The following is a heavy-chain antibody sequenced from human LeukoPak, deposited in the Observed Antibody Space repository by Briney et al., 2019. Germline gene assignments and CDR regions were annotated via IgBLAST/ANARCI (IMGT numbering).Heavy chain of an antibody. J-gene: IGHJ5*02. Sequence: EASVKVSCKTSGYSFTDYYMHWVRQAPGQGLEWMGWINPNSGGTSSAQKFQGRVTMTRDTSITTVYMEVSWLTSDDTAIYYCARADRLDGGPYLIGPWGQGTLVTLSS. CDR3: ARADRLDGGPYLIGP. V-gene: IGHV1-2*02. CDR2: INPNSGGT. D-gene: IGHD2-21*01. CDR1: GYSFTDYY.